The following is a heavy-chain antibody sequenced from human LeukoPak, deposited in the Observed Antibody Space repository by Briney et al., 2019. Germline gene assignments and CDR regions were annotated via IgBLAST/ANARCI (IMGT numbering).Heavy chain of an antibody. CDR3: ARKNGLDY. CDR2: ISSRGTTM. CDR1: GFTFSSYD. J-gene: IGHJ4*02. Sequence: GGSLRLSCAASGFTFSSYDMNWVRQAPGKGPEWVSYISSRGTTMYYADSVKGRITISRDNAKKSLDLQMNSLRAEDTAVYYCARKNGLDYWGQGTLVTVSS. V-gene: IGHV3-48*01.